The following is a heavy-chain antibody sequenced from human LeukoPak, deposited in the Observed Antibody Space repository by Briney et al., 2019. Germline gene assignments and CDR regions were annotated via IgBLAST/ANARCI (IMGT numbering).Heavy chain of an antibody. J-gene: IGHJ4*02. CDR3: ASLLFITGTTQ. CDR2: IKHSGST. CDR1: GGSFSGYY. Sequence: SETLSLTCAVYGGSFSGYYWSWIRQPPGKGLEWIGEIKHSGSTNYNPSLKSRVTISLDTSKNQFSLNLNSLTAADTAVYYCASLLFITGTTQWGQGTLVTVSS. D-gene: IGHD1-20*01. V-gene: IGHV4-34*01.